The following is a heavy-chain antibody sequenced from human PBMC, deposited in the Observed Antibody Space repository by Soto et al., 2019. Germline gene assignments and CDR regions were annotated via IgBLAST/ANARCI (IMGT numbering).Heavy chain of an antibody. CDR1: GFTFSSYS. Sequence: SRSCAASGFTFSSYSMNWVRQAPVKGLKWVSSISSSSSYIYYADSVKGRFTISRDNAKNSLYLQMNSLRAEDTAVYYCARDDGVYYYGSGSYYKPYCFDYWGQGTLVTVSS. J-gene: IGHJ4*02. V-gene: IGHV3-21*01. D-gene: IGHD3-10*01. CDR3: ARDDGVYYYGSGSYYKPYCFDY. CDR2: ISSSSSYI.